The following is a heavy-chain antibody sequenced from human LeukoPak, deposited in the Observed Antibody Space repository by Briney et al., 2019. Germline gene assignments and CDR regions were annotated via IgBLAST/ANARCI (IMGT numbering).Heavy chain of an antibody. J-gene: IGHJ4*02. CDR2: IRSKNSQT. D-gene: IGHD6-13*01. V-gene: IGHV3-21*01. Sequence: KAGGSLRLSCAASEFTFSTYGMNWVRQAPGKGLEWVSSIRSKNSQTFYADSVKGRFTISRDNAKNSLSLQMNSLRVEDTAVYYCVRGLGGLAASGYYFDSWGQGILVTVSS. CDR1: EFTFSTYG. CDR3: VRGLGGLAASGYYFDS.